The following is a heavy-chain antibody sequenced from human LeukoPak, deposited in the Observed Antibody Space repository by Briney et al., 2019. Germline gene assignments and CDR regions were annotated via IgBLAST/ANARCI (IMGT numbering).Heavy chain of an antibody. V-gene: IGHV4-39*01. Sequence: PSETLSLTCTVSGGSISSSSYYWGWIRQPPGKGLEWIGSTYYSGSTYYNPSLKSRVTISVDTSKNQFSLKLSSVTAADTAVYYCARRGPYSSGWYGYYYGMDVWGQGTTVTVSS. J-gene: IGHJ6*02. CDR3: ARRGPYSSGWYGYYYGMDV. D-gene: IGHD6-19*01. CDR2: TYYSGST. CDR1: GGSISSSSYY.